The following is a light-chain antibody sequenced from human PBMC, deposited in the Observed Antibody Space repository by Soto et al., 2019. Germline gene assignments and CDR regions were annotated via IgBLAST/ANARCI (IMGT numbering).Light chain of an antibody. CDR1: RSNIGADYA. Sequence: QSVLTQPPSVSGAPGQRITISCTGSRSNIGADYAVHWYQQLPGAAPKLLIYANTNRPSGVPDRFSGSKSGTSASLAITGLQTEDGADYYCQSYDSGLSAVVFGGGTKVTVL. CDR2: ANT. J-gene: IGLJ2*01. CDR3: QSYDSGLSAVV. V-gene: IGLV1-40*01.